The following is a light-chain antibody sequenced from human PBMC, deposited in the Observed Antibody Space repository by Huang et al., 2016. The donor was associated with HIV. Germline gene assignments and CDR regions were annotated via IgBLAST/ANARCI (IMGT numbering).Light chain of an antibody. J-gene: IGKJ5*01. V-gene: IGKV1-9*01. CDR3: QQLDSYPIT. Sequence: IQLTQSPSSLSASVGDRVTITCRASQGISSYLAWYQQKPGKAPNLLIYGASTLQSGVPSSFSGSGSGTDFTLTISRLQPEDFATYYCQQLDSYPITFGQGTRLEI. CDR1: QGISSY. CDR2: GAS.